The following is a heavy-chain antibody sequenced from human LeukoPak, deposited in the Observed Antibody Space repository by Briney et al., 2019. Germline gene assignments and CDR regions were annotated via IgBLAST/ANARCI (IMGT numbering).Heavy chain of an antibody. CDR3: ARHVEMATINAFDY. Sequence: SGPTLINPTQTLTLTCTFSGFSLSTSGMCVSWIRQPPGKALEWLARIDWDDDKYYIRSLKTRITISKDTSKNQVVLTMTDMDPVDTATYYCARHVEMATINAFDY. V-gene: IGHV2-70*11. J-gene: IGHJ4*01. CDR2: IDWDDDK. D-gene: IGHD5-24*01. CDR1: GFSLSTSGMC.